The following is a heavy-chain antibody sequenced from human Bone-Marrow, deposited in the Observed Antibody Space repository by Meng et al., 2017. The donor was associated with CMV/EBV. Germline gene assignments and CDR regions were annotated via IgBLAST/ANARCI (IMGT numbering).Heavy chain of an antibody. CDR3: ADHSSSSGKGTIDYYYYGMDV. D-gene: IGHD6-6*01. Sequence: SVKVSCKASGGTFSSYAISWVRQAPGQGLEWMGGIIPIFGTANYAQKFQGRVTITTDESTSTAYMELSSLRSEDTAVYYCADHSSSSGKGTIDYYYYGMDVWGQGTTVTVSS. J-gene: IGHJ6*02. V-gene: IGHV1-69*05. CDR2: IIPIFGTA. CDR1: GGTFSSYA.